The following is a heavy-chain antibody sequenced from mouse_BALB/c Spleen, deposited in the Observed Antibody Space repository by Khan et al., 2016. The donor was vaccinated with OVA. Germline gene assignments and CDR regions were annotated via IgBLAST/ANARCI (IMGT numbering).Heavy chain of an antibody. D-gene: IGHD2-14*01. Sequence: QIQLVQSGAELARPGASVKMSCKASGYTFTSHTMHWIKQRPGQGLEWIGYINPRSGYNQKLNDKATLTADISSSTAYMQLSSLTSEDSAVYYCARRTTEDALDYWGQGTSVTVSS. V-gene: IGHV1-4*01. CDR1: GYTFTSHT. CDR2: INPRSG. J-gene: IGHJ4*01. CDR3: ARRTTEDALDY.